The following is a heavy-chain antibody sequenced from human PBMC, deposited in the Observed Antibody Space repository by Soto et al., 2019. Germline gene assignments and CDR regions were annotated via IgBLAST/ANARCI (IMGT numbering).Heavy chain of an antibody. V-gene: IGHV3-21*01. Sequence: GGSLRLTCAASGFTFSRFSVKWVRQAPGKGLEWVSSISSSSSYIYYADSVKGRFTISRDNAKHSLYLQMNSLRAEDTAVYYCARELRVRGVASDYGMDVGGQGTTVTVSS. D-gene: IGHD3-10*01. CDR1: GFTFSRFS. CDR3: ARELRVRGVASDYGMDV. CDR2: ISSSSSYI. J-gene: IGHJ6*02.